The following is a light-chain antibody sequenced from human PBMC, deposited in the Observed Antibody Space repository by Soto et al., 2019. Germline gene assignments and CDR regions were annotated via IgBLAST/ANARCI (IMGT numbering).Light chain of an antibody. CDR2: DVS. CDR3: SSYTSSSTRV. J-gene: IGLJ2*01. Sequence: QSALTRPASVSGSPGQSIAITCTGTSSDVGGYYSVSWYQQHPGKAPKLVIYDVSNRPSGVSNRFSGSKSGNTASLTISGLQAEDEADYYCSSYTSSSTRVFGGGTKLTVL. V-gene: IGLV2-14*01. CDR1: SSDVGGYYS.